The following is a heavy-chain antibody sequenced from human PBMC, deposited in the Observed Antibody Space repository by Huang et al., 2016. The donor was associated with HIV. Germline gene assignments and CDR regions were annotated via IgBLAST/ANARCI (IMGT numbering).Heavy chain of an antibody. D-gene: IGHD3-3*01. CDR3: ARDHHDFWRGYRRMYFFDH. Sequence: QVQLQESGPGLVKPSETLSLTCTVSGGSISTHYWGWIRQPPGKGLEWIGRIDYSGSTNYSPTLKSRVTIVLDTSKNQFSLRVNSVTAADTAMYYCARDHHDFWRGYRRMYFFDHWGQGTLVTVSS. J-gene: IGHJ4*02. V-gene: IGHV4-59*11. CDR2: IDYSGST. CDR1: GGSISTHY.